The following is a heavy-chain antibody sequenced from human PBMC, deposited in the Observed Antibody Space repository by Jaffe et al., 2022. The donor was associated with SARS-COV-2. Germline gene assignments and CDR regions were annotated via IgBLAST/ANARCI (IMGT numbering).Heavy chain of an antibody. J-gene: IGHJ4*02. V-gene: IGHV3-7*01. CDR1: GFTFSSYW. D-gene: IGHD2-15*01. CDR3: ARVKGRYCSGGSCPALFDY. Sequence: EVQLVESGGGLVQPGGSLRLSCAASGFTFSSYWMSWVRQAPGKGLEWVANIKQDGSEKYYVDSVKGRFTISRDNAKNSLYLQMNSLRAEDTAVYYCARVKGRYCSGGSCPALFDYWGQGTLVTVSS. CDR2: IKQDGSEK.